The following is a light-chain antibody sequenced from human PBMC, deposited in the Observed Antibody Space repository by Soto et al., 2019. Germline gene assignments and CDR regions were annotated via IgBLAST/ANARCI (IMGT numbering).Light chain of an antibody. CDR3: QQYNAFSSSVT. Sequence: EIVMTQSPATLSVSPGERVTLSCRASQSVSSDLAWYQQKPGQAPRLLIYGASTRATGIPARFSGSGSGTEFTLTISSLQPEDFATYYCQQYNAFSSSVTFGPGTKVEIK. CDR1: QSVSSD. CDR2: GAS. J-gene: IGKJ3*01. V-gene: IGKV3-15*01.